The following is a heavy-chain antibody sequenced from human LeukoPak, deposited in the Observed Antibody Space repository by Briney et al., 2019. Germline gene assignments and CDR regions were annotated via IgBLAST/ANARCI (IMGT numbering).Heavy chain of an antibody. Sequence: GASVKVSCKASGYTFTSYGISWVRQAPGQGLEWMGCISAYNGNTNYAQKLQGRVTMTTDTSTNTAYMELRSLRSDDMAVYYCARHGFCSGGSCYQYYFDYWGRGTLVTVSS. CDR1: GYTFTSYG. D-gene: IGHD2-15*01. CDR2: ISAYNGNT. J-gene: IGHJ4*02. V-gene: IGHV1-18*03. CDR3: ARHGFCSGGSCYQYYFDY.